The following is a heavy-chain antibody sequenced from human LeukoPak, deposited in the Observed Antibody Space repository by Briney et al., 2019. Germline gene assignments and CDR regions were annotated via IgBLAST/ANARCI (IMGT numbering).Heavy chain of an antibody. Sequence: GGSLRLSCAASGFTFSSYAMHWVRQAPGKGLEWVAVISYDGSNKYYADSVKGRFTISRDNSKNTLYLQMNSLRAEDTAVYYCARARGSYHGDYWGQGTLVTVSS. CDR3: ARARGSYHGDY. J-gene: IGHJ4*02. V-gene: IGHV3-30-3*01. D-gene: IGHD1-26*01. CDR1: GFTFSSYA. CDR2: ISYDGSNK.